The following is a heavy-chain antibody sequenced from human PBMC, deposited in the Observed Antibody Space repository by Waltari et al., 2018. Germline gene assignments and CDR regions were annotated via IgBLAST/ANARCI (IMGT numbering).Heavy chain of an antibody. D-gene: IGHD1-7*01. J-gene: IGHJ4*02. V-gene: IGHV1-2*02. CDR3: VRENWHYDY. CDR1: GYSFTDYH. CDR2: IYPNSGGT. Sequence: QVQVVQSGAEVKQPGASVKVSCKASGYSFTDYHMHWVRQAPGQGLEWMGWIYPNSGGTNYAQKFQGRVTLTRDTSISTVYMELSSLRSDDTAVYYCVRENWHYDYWGQGTLVTVSS.